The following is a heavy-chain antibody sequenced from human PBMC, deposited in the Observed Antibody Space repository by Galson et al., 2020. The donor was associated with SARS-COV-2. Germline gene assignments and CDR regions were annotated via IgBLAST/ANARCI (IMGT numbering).Heavy chain of an antibody. D-gene: IGHD4-17*01. V-gene: IGHV1-18*01. J-gene: IGHJ5*02. Sequence: GESLKISCKASGYTFTSYGISWVRQAPGQGLEWMGWISAYNGNTNYAQKLQGRVTMTTDTSTSTAYMELRSLRSDDTAVYYCARDEYGDYVGGSWFDPWGQEPWSPSPQ. CDR3: ARDEYGDYVGGSWFDP. CDR1: GYTFTSYG. CDR2: ISAYNGNT.